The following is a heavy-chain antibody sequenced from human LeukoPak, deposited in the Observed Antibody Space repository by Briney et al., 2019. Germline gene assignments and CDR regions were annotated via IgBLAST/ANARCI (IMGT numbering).Heavy chain of an antibody. Sequence: ASVKVSCKASGYTFTSYGISWVRQAPGQGLEWMGWISAYNGNTNYAQKLQGRVTMTTDTSTSTAYVELRSLRSDDTAVYYCARSNYDYVWGSYRYTTEFDYWGQGTLVTVSS. J-gene: IGHJ4*02. CDR1: GYTFTSYG. CDR3: ARSNYDYVWGSYRYTTEFDY. V-gene: IGHV1-18*01. D-gene: IGHD3-16*02. CDR2: ISAYNGNT.